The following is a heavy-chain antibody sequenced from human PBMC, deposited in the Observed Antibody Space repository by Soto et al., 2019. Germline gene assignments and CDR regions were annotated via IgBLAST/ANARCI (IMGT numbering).Heavy chain of an antibody. CDR2: VYHSGTT. Sequence: QLQLQESGPGLLKPSETLSLTCTVSGGSLIINNYYWGWVRQPPGKNLEGVGSVYHSGTTYYNSSLKSRVTISIDTSNNQFSLKLSSMTAADTAVYYCARHGHSHFYDYWGQGSLVTVSS. CDR1: GGSLIINNYY. J-gene: IGHJ4*02. CDR3: ARHGHSHFYDY. V-gene: IGHV4-39*01.